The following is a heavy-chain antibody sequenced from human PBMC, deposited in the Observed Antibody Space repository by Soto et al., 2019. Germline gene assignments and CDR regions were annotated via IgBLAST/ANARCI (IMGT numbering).Heavy chain of an antibody. CDR2: INPNSGGT. D-gene: IGHD1-26*01. CDR1: GYTFTGYY. V-gene: IGHV1-2*02. Sequence: ASVKVSCKASGYTFTGYYMHWVRQAPGQGLEWMGWINPNSGGTNYAQKFQGRVTMTRDTSISTAYMELSRLRSDDTVVYYCARGVGPDGGSYIWGQGTLVTVSS. J-gene: IGHJ4*02. CDR3: ARGVGPDGGSYI.